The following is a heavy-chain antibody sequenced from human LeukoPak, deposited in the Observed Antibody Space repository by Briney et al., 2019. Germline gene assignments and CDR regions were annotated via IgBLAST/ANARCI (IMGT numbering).Heavy chain of an antibody. CDR2: LYYSGTT. CDR1: GASISSSPHY. CDR3: ARFHSFYHDTTATNSFDI. Sequence: SETLSLTCTVSGASISSSPHYWGWLRQAPGKGLEWIGTLYYSGTTFYKPSLKSRLTMSVDTSKNQFSLMLTSVTAADTAVYYCARFHSFYHDTTATNSFDIWGQGTMVTVSS. J-gene: IGHJ3*02. D-gene: IGHD3-22*01. V-gene: IGHV4-39*07.